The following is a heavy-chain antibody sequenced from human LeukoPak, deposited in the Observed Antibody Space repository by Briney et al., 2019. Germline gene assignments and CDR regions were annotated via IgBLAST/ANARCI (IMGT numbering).Heavy chain of an antibody. CDR1: GFTFSSYA. Sequence: GGSLRLSCAASGFTFSSYAMSWVRQAPGKGLEWVSAISGSGGSTYYADSVKGRFTISRDNSKNTLYLQMSSLRAEDTAVYYCAKVGATVTTRYYFDNWGQGTLVTVSS. V-gene: IGHV3-23*01. CDR3: AKVGATVTTRYYFDN. CDR2: ISGSGGST. D-gene: IGHD4-17*01. J-gene: IGHJ4*02.